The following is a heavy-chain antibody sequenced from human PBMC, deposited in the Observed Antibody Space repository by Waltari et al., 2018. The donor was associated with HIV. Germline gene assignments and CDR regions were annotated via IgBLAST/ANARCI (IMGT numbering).Heavy chain of an antibody. D-gene: IGHD5-18*01. CDR2: IKQDGSEK. Sequence: EVQLVESGGGLVQPGGSLRLSCAASGFTFSSYWMSWDRQAPGKGLEWVANIKQDGSEKYYVDSVKGRFTISRDNAKNSLYLQMNSLRAEDTAVYYCARDPYLDTAMVWFDYWGQGTLVTVSS. V-gene: IGHV3-7*01. J-gene: IGHJ4*02. CDR1: GFTFSSYW. CDR3: ARDPYLDTAMVWFDY.